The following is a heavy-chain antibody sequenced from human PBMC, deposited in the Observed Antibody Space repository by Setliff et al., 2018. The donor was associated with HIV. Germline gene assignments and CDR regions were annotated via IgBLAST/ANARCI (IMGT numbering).Heavy chain of an antibody. D-gene: IGHD1-7*01. CDR1: GLIFSSYW. J-gene: IGHJ4*02. Sequence: GESLRLSCAASGLIFSSYWMSWVRQAPGKGLEWVANIKQDGSEKYYVDSVKGRFTISRDNAKNSLYLQMNSLRAEDTAVYYCATDRGTYWGQGTLVTVPQ. V-gene: IGHV3-7*03. CDR2: IKQDGSEK. CDR3: ATDRGTY.